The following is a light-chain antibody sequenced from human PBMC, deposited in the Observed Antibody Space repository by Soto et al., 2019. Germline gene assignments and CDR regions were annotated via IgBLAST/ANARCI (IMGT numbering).Light chain of an antibody. J-gene: IGKJ1*01. CDR2: DAS. CDR1: QSVSSY. Sequence: EIVLTQSPATLSLSRGETATLSCRASQSVSSYLAWYQQKSGQAPRLLIYDASNRATGIPDRFSGSGSGTDFTLTISTLEPEDSAVYYCHQRGSWPRGTFGQGTKVDTK. CDR3: HQRGSWPRGT. V-gene: IGKV3-11*01.